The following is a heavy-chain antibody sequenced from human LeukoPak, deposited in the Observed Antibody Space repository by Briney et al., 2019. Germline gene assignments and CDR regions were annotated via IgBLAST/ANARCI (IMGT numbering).Heavy chain of an antibody. CDR3: ARAVSGRFGY. V-gene: IGHV4-59*08. Sequence: SETLSLTCTVSGGSISNYYWSWIRQPPGKGLEWIGYIYYSGSTNYSPSLKSRVTISVDTSKNQFSLKLSSVTAADTAIYYCARAVSGRFGYWGQGTLVTVSS. CDR2: IYYSGST. J-gene: IGHJ4*02. D-gene: IGHD6-19*01. CDR1: GGSISNYY.